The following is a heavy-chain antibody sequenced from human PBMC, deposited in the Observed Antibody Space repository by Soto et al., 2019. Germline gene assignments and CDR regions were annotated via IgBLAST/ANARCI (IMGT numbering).Heavy chain of an antibody. CDR2: INPRGGST. J-gene: IGHJ4*02. D-gene: IGHD3-10*01. CDR3: ATSYGSGYRAFDY. V-gene: IGHV1-46*01. Sequence: ASVKVSCKASGDTFTSQYIHWVRQAPGQGLEWMGIINPRGGSTNYAQNFQGRVTMTTDTSTSTAYMELRSLRSEDTAFYYCATSYGSGYRAFDYWGQGALVTVPQ. CDR1: GDTFTSQY.